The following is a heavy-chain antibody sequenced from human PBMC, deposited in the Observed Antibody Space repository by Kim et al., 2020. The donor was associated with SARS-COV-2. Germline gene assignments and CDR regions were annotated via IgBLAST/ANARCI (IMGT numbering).Heavy chain of an antibody. J-gene: IGHJ4*02. D-gene: IGHD3-16*01. CDR1: GGSISSSSYY. CDR3: ARLHAGGSYSGYYFDY. CDR2: IYYSGST. Sequence: SETLSLTCTVSGGSISSSSYYWGWIRQPPGKGLEWIGSIYYSGSTYYNPSLKSRVTISVDTSKNQFSLKLSSVTAADTAVYYCARLHAGGSYSGYYFDYWGQGTLVTVSS. V-gene: IGHV4-39*01.